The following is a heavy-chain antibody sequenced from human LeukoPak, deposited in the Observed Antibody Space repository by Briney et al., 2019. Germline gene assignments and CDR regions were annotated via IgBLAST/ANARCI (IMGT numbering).Heavy chain of an antibody. J-gene: IGHJ4*02. Sequence: GESLKISCKGSGYSFTSYWIGWVRPMPGKGLEWMGIIYPGDSDTRYSPSFQGQVTISADKSISTAYLQWSSLKASDTAMYYCARGTLYCSGGSCYDYWGQGTLVTVSS. CDR2: IYPGDSDT. CDR1: GYSFTSYW. D-gene: IGHD2-15*01. CDR3: ARGTLYCSGGSCYDY. V-gene: IGHV5-51*01.